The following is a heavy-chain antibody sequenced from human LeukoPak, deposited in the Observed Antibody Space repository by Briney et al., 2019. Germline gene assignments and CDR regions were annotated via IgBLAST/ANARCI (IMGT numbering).Heavy chain of an antibody. D-gene: IGHD3-22*01. Sequence: GGSLRLSCAASGFTFSNYWMSWVRQAPGKGLEWVANIKQDGSEKYYVDSVKGRFTISRDNAKNSLYLQMNSLKAEDTAVYYCARDLQTYYYDSSGYEYWGQGTLVTVSS. V-gene: IGHV3-7*04. CDR2: IKQDGSEK. J-gene: IGHJ4*02. CDR3: ARDLQTYYYDSSGYEY. CDR1: GFTFSNYW.